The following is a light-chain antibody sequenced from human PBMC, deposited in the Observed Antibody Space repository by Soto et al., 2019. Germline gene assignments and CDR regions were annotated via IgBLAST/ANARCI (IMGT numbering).Light chain of an antibody. CDR1: SGHSSYA. V-gene: IGLV4-69*01. J-gene: IGLJ2*01. CDR3: QTWGTGIPVV. Sequence: QSALTQSPSASASLGASVKLTCTLSSGHSSYAIAWHQQQPEKGPRYLMKLNSDGSHSKGDGIPDRFSGSSSGAERYLTISSLQSEDEADYYCQTWGTGIPVVFGGGTQLTVL. CDR2: LNSDGSH.